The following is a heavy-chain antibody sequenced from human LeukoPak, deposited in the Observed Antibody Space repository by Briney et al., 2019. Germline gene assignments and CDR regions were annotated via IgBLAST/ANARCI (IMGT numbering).Heavy chain of an antibody. CDR2: IYPGDSDT. D-gene: IGHD2-15*01. CDR3: ARLEASCSGGSCSPISFDY. J-gene: IGHJ4*02. V-gene: IGHV5-51*01. CDR1: GYSFTSYW. Sequence: GESLKISCKGSGYSFTSYWIGWVRQVPGKGLEWMGIIYPGDSDTRYSPSFQGQVTISADKSISTAYLQWSSLKASDTAMYYCARLEASCSGGSCSPISFDYWGQGTLVTVSS.